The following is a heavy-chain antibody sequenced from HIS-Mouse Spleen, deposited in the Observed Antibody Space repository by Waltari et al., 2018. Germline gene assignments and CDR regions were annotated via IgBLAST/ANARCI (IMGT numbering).Heavy chain of an antibody. CDR2: INHSGST. CDR1: GGSFRGYY. Sequence: QVQLQQWGAGLLKPSETLSLTCAVYGGSFRGYYWSWIRQPPGKGLEWIGEINHSGSTNYTPSLKSRVTISVDTSKNQFSLKLSSVTAADTAVYYCARGPVVVVTATTPFDYWGQGTLVTVSS. CDR3: ARGPVVVVTATTPFDY. J-gene: IGHJ4*02. V-gene: IGHV4-34*01. D-gene: IGHD2-21*02.